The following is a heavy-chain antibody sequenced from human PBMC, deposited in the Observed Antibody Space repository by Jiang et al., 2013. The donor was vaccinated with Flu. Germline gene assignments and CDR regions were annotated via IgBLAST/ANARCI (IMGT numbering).Heavy chain of an antibody. CDR3: ARGDGMDV. CDR2: INHSGST. CDR1: GGSFKGNY. Sequence: LLKPSETLSLTCAVYGGSFKGNYWSWIRQPPGKGLEWIGEINHSGSTNYDPSLKSRVSMSVDTSKKQFSLKLSSVTAADTAVYYCARGDGMDVWGQGTTVTVSS. V-gene: IGHV4-34*01. J-gene: IGHJ6*02.